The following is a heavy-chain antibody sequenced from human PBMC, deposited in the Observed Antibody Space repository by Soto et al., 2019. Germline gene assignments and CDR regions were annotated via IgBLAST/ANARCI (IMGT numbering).Heavy chain of an antibody. CDR2: INPNSGGT. CDR1: GYTFTGYY. Sequence: GASVKVSCKASGYTFTGYYMHWVRQAPGQGLEWMGWINPNSGGTNYAQKFQGWVTMTRDTSISTAYMELSRLRSDDTAVYYCARDLSPLVLYSSPQTMYYYGMYVWGQGTTVTVSS. CDR3: ARDLSPLVLYSSPQTMYYYGMYV. D-gene: IGHD6-13*01. V-gene: IGHV1-2*04. J-gene: IGHJ6*02.